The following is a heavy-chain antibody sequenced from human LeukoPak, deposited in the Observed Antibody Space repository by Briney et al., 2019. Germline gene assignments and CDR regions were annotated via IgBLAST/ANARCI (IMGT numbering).Heavy chain of an antibody. CDR3: AREGQLLVALGKAPFDP. CDR2: INPKSGGT. V-gene: IGHV1-2*02. D-gene: IGHD6-19*01. Sequence: ASVQVSCKAYGYAFSGQFLHWIRQAPGQGLEWMGWINPKSGGTRFAQKFQDRATLTRDTSISTAYMVLSGLRPDDTAVYYCAREGQLLVALGKAPFDPWGQGTLVTVSS. CDR1: GYAFSGQF. J-gene: IGHJ5*02.